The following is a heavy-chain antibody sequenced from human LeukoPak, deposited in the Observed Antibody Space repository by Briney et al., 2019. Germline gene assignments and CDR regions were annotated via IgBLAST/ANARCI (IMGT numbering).Heavy chain of an antibody. CDR2: IYYSGST. J-gene: IGHJ4*02. CDR3: ARGIYSSGYPPYFDY. V-gene: IGHV4-31*03. D-gene: IGHD3-22*01. Sequence: SETLSLTCTVSGGSISSGGYYWSWIRQHPGKGLEWIGYIYYSGSTYYNPSLKSRVTISVDTSKNQFSLKLSPVTAADTAVYYCARGIYSSGYPPYFDYWGQGTLVTVSS. CDR1: GGSISSGGYY.